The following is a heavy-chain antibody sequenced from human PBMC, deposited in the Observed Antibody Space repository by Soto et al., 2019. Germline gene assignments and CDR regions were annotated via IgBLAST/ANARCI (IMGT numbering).Heavy chain of an antibody. J-gene: IGHJ6*02. CDR3: AREEQLGPYYYYTLDV. V-gene: IGHV4-4*07. Sequence: QVQLQESGPGLVKPSETLSLTCTVSGASISNSYWSWVRQSAGKGLEWIGRIHSSGSVKDNPSLRIRVTMSVDMSKKRVSLRLSSVTAADTAVYFCAREEQLGPYYYYTLDVWGQGITVIVSS. CDR1: GASISNSY. CDR2: IHSSGSV. D-gene: IGHD6-6*01.